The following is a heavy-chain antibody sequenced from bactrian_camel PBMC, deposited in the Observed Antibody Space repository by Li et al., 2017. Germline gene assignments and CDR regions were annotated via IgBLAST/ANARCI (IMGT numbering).Heavy chain of an antibody. D-gene: IGHD5*01. Sequence: QVQLVESGGGSVQAGGSLRLSCASSGLTYFRNCMGWFRQAPGKEREGVAAIDTGDGSTYYLNSVEGRLTISHDNAKNTLYLQMNSLKPEDTAIYYCAVRLNTGCPTFPRDFPYWGQGTQVTVS. CDR1: GLTYFRNC. CDR3: AVRLNTGCPTFPRDFPY. CDR2: IDTGDGST. J-gene: IGHJ6*01. V-gene: IGHV3S1*01.